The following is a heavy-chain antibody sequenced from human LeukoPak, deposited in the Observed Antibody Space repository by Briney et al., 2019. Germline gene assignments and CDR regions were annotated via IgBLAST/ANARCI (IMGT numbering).Heavy chain of an antibody. CDR3: ARDGGLHTNFDY. J-gene: IGHJ4*02. Sequence: GGSLRLSCAASGFSFRNYWMGWVRLAPGKGLEWVANTKPDGSAEYYADSVRGRFSTSRDNANNLLYLQMNSLRAEDTAVYYCARDGGLHTNFDYWGQGTLVTVSS. CDR2: TKPDGSAE. V-gene: IGHV3-7*01. CDR1: GFSFRNYW. D-gene: IGHD2-15*01.